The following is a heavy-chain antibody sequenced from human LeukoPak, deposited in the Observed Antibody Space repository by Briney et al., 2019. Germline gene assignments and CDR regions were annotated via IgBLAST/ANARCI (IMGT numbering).Heavy chain of an antibody. CDR2: ISSGSSYI. CDR3: ARQSRQQLASDY. V-gene: IGHV3-21*01. J-gene: IGHJ4*02. Sequence: GGSLRLSCAASGFTLSRYSMNWVRQAPGKGLEWVSSISSGSSYIYYAGSVKGRFTISRDNAKNSLYLQMNSLRAEDTAVYYCARQSRQQLASDYWGQGTLVTVSS. D-gene: IGHD6-13*01. CDR1: GFTLSRYS.